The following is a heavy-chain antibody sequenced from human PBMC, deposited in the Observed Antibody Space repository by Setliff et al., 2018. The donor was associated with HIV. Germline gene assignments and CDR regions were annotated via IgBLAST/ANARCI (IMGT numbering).Heavy chain of an antibody. CDR1: GGSISSGGYY. D-gene: IGHD3-10*01. V-gene: IGHV4-31*03. J-gene: IGHJ5*02. CDR2: IYYSGST. CDR3: ARAPSYYYGSGSINWFDP. Sequence: SETLSLTCTVSGGSISSGGYYWSWIRQHPGKGLEWIGYIYYSGSTYYNPSLKSRVTISVDTSKNQFSLKLSSVTAADTAVYYCARAPSYYYGSGSINWFDPWGQGTLVTVSS.